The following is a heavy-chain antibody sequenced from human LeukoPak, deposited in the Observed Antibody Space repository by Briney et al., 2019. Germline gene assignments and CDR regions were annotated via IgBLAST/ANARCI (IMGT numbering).Heavy chain of an antibody. CDR1: GYTFTDFP. CDR3: ARGYDTTGYFSY. Sequence: ASVKVSCKASGYTFTDFPINWVRLAPGQGLGWMGWIDTNTGNSTYAQGFTGRFVFSLDTSVSTSYLQINSLKADDTAVYYCARGYDTTGYFSYWGQGTLVTVSS. CDR2: IDTNTGNS. V-gene: IGHV7-4-1*02. D-gene: IGHD3-22*01. J-gene: IGHJ4*02.